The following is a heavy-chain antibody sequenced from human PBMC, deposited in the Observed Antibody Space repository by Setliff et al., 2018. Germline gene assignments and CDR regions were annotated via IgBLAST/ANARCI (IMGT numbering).Heavy chain of an antibody. CDR2: IYTTGST. J-gene: IGHJ6*03. V-gene: IGHV4-4*08. CDR3: ARAYYYGSGNSHKYYMDV. CDR1: GDSIRNYH. D-gene: IGHD3-10*01. Sequence: PSETLSLTCTVSGDSIRNYHWSWFRQPPGSRLEWIGYIYTTGSTSYNPSLKGRVTMSVDTSNNQLSLKLTSVSAADTAVYYCARAYYYGSGNSHKYYMDVWGKGTAVTVSS.